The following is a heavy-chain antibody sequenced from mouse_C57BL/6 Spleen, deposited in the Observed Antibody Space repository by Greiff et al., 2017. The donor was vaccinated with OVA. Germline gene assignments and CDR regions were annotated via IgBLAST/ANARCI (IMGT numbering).Heavy chain of an antibody. CDR2: IDPETGGT. CDR3: TTVVRGY. J-gene: IGHJ2*01. D-gene: IGHD1-1*01. Sequence: VKLLESGAELVRPGASVTLSCKASGYTFTDYEMHWVKQTPVHGLEWIGAIDPETGGTAYNQKFKGKAILTADKSSSTAYMELRSLTSEDSAVYYCTTVVRGYWGQGTTLTVSS. V-gene: IGHV1-15*01. CDR1: GYTFTDYE.